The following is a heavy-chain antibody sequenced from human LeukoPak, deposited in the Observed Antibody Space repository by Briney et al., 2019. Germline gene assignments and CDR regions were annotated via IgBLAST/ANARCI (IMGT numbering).Heavy chain of an antibody. J-gene: IGHJ4*02. V-gene: IGHV4-59*11. CDR3: ARVYQSVTSGWYYADY. D-gene: IGHD6-19*01. CDR2: IYYSGST. Sequence: SDCLSLTCTVSGGSIRRHYCGWIRQPAGKGLGWIGYIYYSGSTKYNPSLKRRVTISVDTSKTQFSLKLSSVTAADTAVYYCARVYQSVTSGWYYADYWGQGTLVTVSS. CDR1: GGSIRRHY.